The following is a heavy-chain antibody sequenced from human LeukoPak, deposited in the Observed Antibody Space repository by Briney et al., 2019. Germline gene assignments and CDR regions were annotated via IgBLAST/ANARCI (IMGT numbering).Heavy chain of an antibody. V-gene: IGHV4-4*02. Sequence: ASETLSLTCAVSGGSISSSNWWSWVRQPPGKGLEWIGEIYHSGSTYYNPSLKSRVTISVDTSKNQFSLKLSSVTAADTAVYYCARLGYGPGARFDIWGQGTMVTVSS. CDR1: GGSISSSNW. CDR2: IYHSGST. D-gene: IGHD5-18*01. J-gene: IGHJ3*02. CDR3: ARLGYGPGARFDI.